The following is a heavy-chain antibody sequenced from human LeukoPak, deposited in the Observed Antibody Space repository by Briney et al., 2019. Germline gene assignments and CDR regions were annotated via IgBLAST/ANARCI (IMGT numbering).Heavy chain of an antibody. V-gene: IGHV3-23*01. CDR1: GFTFSSYA. CDR3: AKDLSEVLWFGEFLAGNFDY. Sequence: TGGSLRLSCAASGFTFSSYAMSWVRQAPGKGLEWVSAISGSGGSTYYADSVKGRFTISRDNSKNTLYLQMNSLRAEDTAVYYCAKDLSEVLWFGEFLAGNFDYWGQGTLVTASS. J-gene: IGHJ4*02. D-gene: IGHD3-10*01. CDR2: ISGSGGST.